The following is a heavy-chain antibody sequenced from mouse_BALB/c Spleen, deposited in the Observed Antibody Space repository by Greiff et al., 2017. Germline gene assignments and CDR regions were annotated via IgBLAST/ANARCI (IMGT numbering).Heavy chain of an antibody. V-gene: IGHV6-6*02. D-gene: IGHD4-1*01. Sequence: EVKVVESGGGLVQPGGSMKLSCVASGFTFSNYWMNWVRQSPEKGLEWVAEIRLKSNNYATHYAESVKGRFTISRDDSKSSVYLQMNNLRAEDTGIYYCTNWDLYFDVWGAGTTVTVSS. J-gene: IGHJ1*01. CDR3: TNWDLYFDV. CDR2: IRLKSNNYAT. CDR1: GFTFSNYW.